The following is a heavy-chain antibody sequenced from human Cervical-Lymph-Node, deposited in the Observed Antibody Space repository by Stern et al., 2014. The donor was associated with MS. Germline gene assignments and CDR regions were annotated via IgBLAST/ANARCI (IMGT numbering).Heavy chain of an antibody. CDR3: TKDTYGPEDY. CDR2: INRDGTTI. Sequence: VQLVESGGGLVQPGGSLRLSCVASGFTFRHYWMHWVRQGPGKGLVWGARINRDGTTITHADSVKGRFTISRDNAKNTLYLQMNSLRVEDTAVYYCTKDTYGPEDYWGQGTSVTVSS. V-gene: IGHV3-74*03. CDR1: GFTFRHYW. J-gene: IGHJ4*02. D-gene: IGHD3-10*01.